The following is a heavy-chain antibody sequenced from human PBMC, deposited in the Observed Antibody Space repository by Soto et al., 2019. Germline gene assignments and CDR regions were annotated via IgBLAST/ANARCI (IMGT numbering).Heavy chain of an antibody. D-gene: IGHD5-18*01. Sequence: AGGSLRLSCAASGVTFSSYGMHWVRQAPGKGLEWVAVISDDGSNKYYADSLKGRFTISRDNSKNTLYLQMNSLRAEDTAVYYCAKDARGYSYGGYYFDYWGQGTLVTVSS. CDR1: GVTFSSYG. CDR3: AKDARGYSYGGYYFDY. J-gene: IGHJ4*02. V-gene: IGHV3-30*18. CDR2: ISDDGSNK.